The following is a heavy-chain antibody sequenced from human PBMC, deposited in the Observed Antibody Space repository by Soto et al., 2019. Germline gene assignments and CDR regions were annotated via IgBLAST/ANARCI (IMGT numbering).Heavy chain of an antibody. D-gene: IGHD3-22*01. Sequence: GGSLRLSCAASGFTFSSYAMHWVRQAPGKGLEWVAVISYDGSNKYYADSVKGRFTISRDNSKNTLYLQMNSLRAEDTAVYYCAKQVVAIQYYYYYYGMDVWGQGTTVTVSS. J-gene: IGHJ6*02. CDR1: GFTFSSYA. V-gene: IGHV3-30-3*02. CDR3: AKQVVAIQYYYYYYGMDV. CDR2: ISYDGSNK.